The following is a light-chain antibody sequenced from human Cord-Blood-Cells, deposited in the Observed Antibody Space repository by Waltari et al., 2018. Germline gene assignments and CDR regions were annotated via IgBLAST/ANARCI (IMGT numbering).Light chain of an antibody. CDR1: QSISSY. CDR3: QQSYSTPVT. V-gene: IGKV1-39*01. CDR2: AAS. Sequence: DIQMTPSPSSLSASVGDRVTITCRASQSISSYLNWYQQKPGKAPKLLIYAASSLQSGVPSRFSGSGSETDFTLTISSLQPEDFATYYCQQSYSTPVTFGQGTKVEIK. J-gene: IGKJ1*01.